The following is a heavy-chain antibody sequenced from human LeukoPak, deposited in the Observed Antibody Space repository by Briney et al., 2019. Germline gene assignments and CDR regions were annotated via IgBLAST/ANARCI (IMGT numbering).Heavy chain of an antibody. CDR1: GGSFSGFY. Sequence: SETLSLTLAVYGGSFSGFYWSWVRQPPGKGLEWNGGNKHRGNTNYNPSLKSRVTISVDTSKNQFSLKLSSVTAADTAVYYCASLRYYCGSGSYFYSYYYGMDVWGQGTTVTVSS. J-gene: IGHJ6*02. CDR3: ASLRYYCGSGSYFYSYYYGMDV. D-gene: IGHD3-10*01. V-gene: IGHV4-34*01. CDR2: NKHRGNT.